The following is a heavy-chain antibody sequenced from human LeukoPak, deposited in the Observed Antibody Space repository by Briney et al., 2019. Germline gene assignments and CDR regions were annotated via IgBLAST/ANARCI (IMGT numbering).Heavy chain of an antibody. J-gene: IGHJ4*02. CDR1: GGSFSGYY. CDR3: ASHSSGAGAYYFDY. Sequence: SETLSLTCAVYGGSFSGYYWSWIRQPPGKGLEWIGEINHSGSTNYNPSLKGRVTISVDTSKNQFSLKLSSVTAADTAVYYCASHSSGAGAYYFDYWGQGTLVTVSS. D-gene: IGHD6-19*01. CDR2: INHSGST. V-gene: IGHV4-34*01.